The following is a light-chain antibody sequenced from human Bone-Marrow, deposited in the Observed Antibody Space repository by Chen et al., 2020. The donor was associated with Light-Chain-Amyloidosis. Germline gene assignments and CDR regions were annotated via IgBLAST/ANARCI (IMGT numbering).Light chain of an antibody. CDR2: DDS. J-gene: IGLJ3*02. V-gene: IGLV3-21*02. Sequence: SYVLTQPSSVSVAPGQTATIACGGNNIGSTSVHWYQQTPGQAPLLVVYDDSDRPSGIHERLSGSNSGNTATLTISRVEAGDEADYYCQVWDRSRDRPVFGGGTKLTVL. CDR3: QVWDRSRDRPV. CDR1: NIGSTS.